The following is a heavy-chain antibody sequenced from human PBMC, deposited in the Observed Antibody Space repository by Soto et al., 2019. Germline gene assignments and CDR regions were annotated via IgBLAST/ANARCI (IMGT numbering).Heavy chain of an antibody. CDR2: IYSSWST. V-gene: IGHV4-61*01. CDR1: DGSVSSGSYY. D-gene: IGHD5-12*01. CDR3: ARDSLALFDS. Sequence: QAQLQESGPGLVKPSETLSLTCTVSDGSVSSGSYYWTWIRQPPGKGLEWIGYIYSSWSTLYNPSLKSRVIISVDTSMNQFSLKLSSVTAADTAVYYCARDSLALFDSWGQGTLVTVSS. J-gene: IGHJ4*02.